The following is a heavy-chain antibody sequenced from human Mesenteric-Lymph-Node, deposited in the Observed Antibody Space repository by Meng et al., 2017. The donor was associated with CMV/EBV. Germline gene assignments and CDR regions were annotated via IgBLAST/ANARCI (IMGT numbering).Heavy chain of an antibody. J-gene: IGHJ5*01. Sequence: CKASGYDFTGYYMHWVRQAPGQGLEWLGRISPDSGGTNYAQRFQGRVTMTRDTSISTAYMELSRLRSDDTAVYYCAITGYSSSWFDYWGQGTLVTVSS. CDR1: GYDFTGYY. D-gene: IGHD6-13*01. CDR3: AITGYSSSWFDY. CDR2: ISPDSGGT. V-gene: IGHV1-2*06.